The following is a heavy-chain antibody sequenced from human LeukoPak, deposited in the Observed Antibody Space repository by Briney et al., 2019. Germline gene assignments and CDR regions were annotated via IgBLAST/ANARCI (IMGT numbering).Heavy chain of an antibody. D-gene: IGHD6-13*01. Sequence: ASVKVSCKASGYTFTSYGINWVRQATGQGLEWMGWMNPNSGNTGYAQKFQGRVTMTRNTSISTAYMELSSLRSEDTAVYYCARARVGWSSRLYYFDYWGQGTLVTVSS. CDR3: ARARVGWSSRLYYFDY. V-gene: IGHV1-8*02. CDR2: MNPNSGNT. CDR1: GYTFTSYG. J-gene: IGHJ4*02.